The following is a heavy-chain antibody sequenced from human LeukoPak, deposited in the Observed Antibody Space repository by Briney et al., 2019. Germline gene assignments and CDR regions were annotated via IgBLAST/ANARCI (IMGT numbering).Heavy chain of an antibody. Sequence: GGSLRLSCAASEFTFSSYSMNWVRQAPGKGLEWVSYITNSGNSKSYADSVKGRFTISRDNAKNSLYLQMNSLRAEDTAVYYCASYSSGWSNDAFDIWGQGTMVTVSS. CDR1: EFTFSSYS. J-gene: IGHJ3*02. CDR3: ASYSSGWSNDAFDI. V-gene: IGHV3-21*05. CDR2: ITNSGNSK. D-gene: IGHD6-19*01.